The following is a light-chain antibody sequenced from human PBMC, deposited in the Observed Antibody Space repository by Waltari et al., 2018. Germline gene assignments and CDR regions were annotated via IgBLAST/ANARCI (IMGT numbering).Light chain of an antibody. V-gene: IGKV1-16*01. CDR1: QGISSY. CDR3: QQYNSVPFT. Sequence: DIQMTQTPSSLSASGGDTVTITCRASQGISSYLAWYQQKPGKAPKPLIYYASNLESGVPSRFSGSGSGTEFTLTISSLPPEDFATYYCQQYNSVPFTFGPGTKLDIK. J-gene: IGKJ3*01. CDR2: YAS.